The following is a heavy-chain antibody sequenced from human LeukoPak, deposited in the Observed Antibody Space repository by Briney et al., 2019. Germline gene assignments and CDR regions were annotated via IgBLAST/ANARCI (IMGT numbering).Heavy chain of an antibody. V-gene: IGHV3-30*02. D-gene: IGHD2-2*01. CDR3: ARGIVVVPAAAQEVAGAFDI. J-gene: IGHJ3*02. CDR2: IRYDGSNK. CDR1: GFTFSSYG. Sequence: GGSLRLSCAASGFTFSSYGMHWVRQAPGKGLEWVAFIRYDGSNKYYADSVKGRFTISRDNSKNTLYLQMSSLRAEDTAVYYCARGIVVVPAAAQEVAGAFDIWGQGTMVTVSS.